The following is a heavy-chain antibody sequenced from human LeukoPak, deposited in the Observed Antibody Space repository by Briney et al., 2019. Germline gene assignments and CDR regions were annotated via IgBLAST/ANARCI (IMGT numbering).Heavy chain of an antibody. D-gene: IGHD3-22*01. V-gene: IGHV4-30-4*01. Sequence: RWIRQXPGXGLEWIVYIYYSGSTYYNPSLKSRVTISVDTSKNQFSLKLSSVTAADTAVYYCASGYYYDSSGYYYGDWGQGTLVTVSS. J-gene: IGHJ4*02. CDR2: IYYSGST. CDR3: ASGYYYDSSGYYYGD.